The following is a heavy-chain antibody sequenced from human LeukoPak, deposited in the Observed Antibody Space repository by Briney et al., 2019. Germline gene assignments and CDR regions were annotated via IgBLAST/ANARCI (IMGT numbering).Heavy chain of an antibody. CDR1: GFTFSSYG. CDR2: ISYGGSNK. Sequence: GGSPRLSCAASGFTFSSYGMHWVRQAPGKGLEWVAVISYGGSNKYYADSVKGRFTISRDNSKNTLYLQMNSLRAEDTAVYYCAKELVWFGELLGYFDYWGQGTLVTVST. J-gene: IGHJ4*02. CDR3: AKELVWFGELLGYFDY. D-gene: IGHD3-10*01. V-gene: IGHV3-30*18.